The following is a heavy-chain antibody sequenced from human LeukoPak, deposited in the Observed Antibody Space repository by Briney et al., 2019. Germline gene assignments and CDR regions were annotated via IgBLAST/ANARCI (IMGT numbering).Heavy chain of an antibody. Sequence: GASVKVSCKASGYTFTSYYMHWVRQAPGQGLEWMGIINPSGGSTSYAQKFQGRVTMTRDMSTSTVYMELSSVTAADTAVYYCARGRITMIGGVWGKGTTVTISS. CDR1: GYTFTSYY. J-gene: IGHJ6*04. CDR2: INPSGGST. D-gene: IGHD3-10*02. V-gene: IGHV1-46*01. CDR3: ARGRITMIGGV.